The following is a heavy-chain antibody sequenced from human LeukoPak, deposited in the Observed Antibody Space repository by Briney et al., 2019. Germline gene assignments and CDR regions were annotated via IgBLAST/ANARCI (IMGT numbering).Heavy chain of an antibody. CDR3: AKEYDYGGYFRVEARGRFDY. Sequence: GGSLRLSCAASGFTFSSYGMHWVRQAPGKGLEWVAFIRYDGSNKYYADSVKGRFTISRDNSKNTLYLQMNSLRAEDTAVYYCAKEYDYGGYFRVEARGRFDYWGQGTLVTVSS. D-gene: IGHD4-17*01. J-gene: IGHJ4*02. CDR2: IRYDGSNK. CDR1: GFTFSSYG. V-gene: IGHV3-30*02.